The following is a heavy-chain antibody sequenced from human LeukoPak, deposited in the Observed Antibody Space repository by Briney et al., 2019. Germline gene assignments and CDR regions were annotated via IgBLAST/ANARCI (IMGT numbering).Heavy chain of an antibody. CDR1: GFTFSSYA. J-gene: IGHJ4*02. D-gene: IGHD5-18*01. CDR2: ISGSGGST. V-gene: IGHV3-23*01. CDR3: AKSTQLWGGGLEY. Sequence: GGSLRLSCAASGFTFSSYAMSWVRQAPGKGLEWVSAISGSGGSTYYADSVKGRFTISRDNSKNTLYLQMSSLRAEDTAVYYCAKSTQLWGGGLEYWGQGTLVTVSS.